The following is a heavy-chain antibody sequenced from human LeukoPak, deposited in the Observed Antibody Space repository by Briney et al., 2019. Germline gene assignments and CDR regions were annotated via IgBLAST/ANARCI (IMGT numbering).Heavy chain of an antibody. CDR2: IYYSGNT. D-gene: IGHD1-14*01. CDR3: ARGGLPPHRKDAFDI. Sequence: NPSETLSLTCDVSGGSISSVTYSWSWIRQPPGKGLEWIGYIYYSGNTYYKPSLRGRINISVDTSKNQFSLRLISVTAADTAAYYCARGGLPPHRKDAFDIWGQGTMVIVSS. CDR1: GGSISSVTYS. J-gene: IGHJ3*02. V-gene: IGHV4-30-4*07.